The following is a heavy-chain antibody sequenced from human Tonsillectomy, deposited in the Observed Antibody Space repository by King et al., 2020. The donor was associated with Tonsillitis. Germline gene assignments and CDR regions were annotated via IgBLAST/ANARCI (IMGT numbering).Heavy chain of an antibody. Sequence: VQLQESGPGLVKPSETLSLTCTVSGGSINSYFWTWIRQPPGKGLEWIGYIDYSGATTYHTGTTNYNPSLKNRVTISVDTSKNQFSLKLKSVTAADTAVYYCANNSSNRYYFDHWGQGTLVSVSS. D-gene: IGHD6-19*01. J-gene: IGHJ4*02. CDR1: GGSINSYF. CDR2: IDYSGATTYHTGTT. V-gene: IGHV4-59*01. CDR3: ANNSSNRYYFDH.